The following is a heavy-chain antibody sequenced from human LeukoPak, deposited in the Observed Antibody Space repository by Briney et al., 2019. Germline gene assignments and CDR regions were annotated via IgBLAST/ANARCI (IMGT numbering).Heavy chain of an antibody. CDR2: IYYSGST. V-gene: IGHV4-59*01. J-gene: IGHJ6*03. CDR3: ARGNYGSGRDYYYYMDV. Sequence: SETLSLTCTVSGSSISSYYWSWIRQPPGKGLEWIGYIYYSGSTNYNPSLKSRVTISVDTSKNQFSLKLSSVTAADTAVYYCARGNYGSGRDYYYYMDVWGKGTTVTISS. D-gene: IGHD3-10*01. CDR1: GSSISSYY.